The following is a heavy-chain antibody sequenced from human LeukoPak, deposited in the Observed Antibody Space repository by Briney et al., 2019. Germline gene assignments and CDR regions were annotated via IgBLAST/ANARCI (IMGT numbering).Heavy chain of an antibody. CDR1: GFTFSGYA. V-gene: IGHV3-23*01. J-gene: IGHJ4*02. CDR3: AKSGYFDSTGYYYFDH. Sequence: PGGSLRLSCAASGFTFSGYAMSWVRQAPGKGLEWISAISGGGGSTYYADSVKGRFTISRDNSKNTLYLLMNSLRAEDTAVYYCAKSGYFDSTGYYYFDHWGQGTLVTVSS. D-gene: IGHD3-22*01. CDR2: ISGGGGST.